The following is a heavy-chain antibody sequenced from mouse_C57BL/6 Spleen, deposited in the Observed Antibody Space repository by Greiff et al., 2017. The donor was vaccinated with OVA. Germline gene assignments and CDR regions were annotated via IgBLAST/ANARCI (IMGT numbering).Heavy chain of an antibody. Sequence: EVKLVESGGGLVQSGRSLRLSRATSGFTFSDFYMEWVRQAPGKGLEWIAASRNKANDYTTEYSASVKGRFIVSRDTSQSILYLQMNALRAEDTAIYYCARDAYYYGSSYPFAYWGQGTLVTVSA. CDR1: GFTFSDFY. V-gene: IGHV7-1*01. CDR2: SRNKANDYTT. J-gene: IGHJ3*01. CDR3: ARDAYYYGSSYPFAY. D-gene: IGHD1-1*01.